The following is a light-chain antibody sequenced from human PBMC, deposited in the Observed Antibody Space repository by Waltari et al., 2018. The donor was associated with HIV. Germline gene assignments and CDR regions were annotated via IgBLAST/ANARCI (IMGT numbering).Light chain of an antibody. CDR2: GVN. J-gene: IGLJ2*01. CDR3: SSTADLESVT. CDR1: TRDIGDF. Sequence: SALTQPASVSGSLGQSVTISCTGATRDIGDFVSWYQQLPGRAPQLLCSGVNRRASGISHRFFASKSGATASLTISRLQADDEGCYYCSSTADLESVTFGGGT. V-gene: IGLV2-14*03.